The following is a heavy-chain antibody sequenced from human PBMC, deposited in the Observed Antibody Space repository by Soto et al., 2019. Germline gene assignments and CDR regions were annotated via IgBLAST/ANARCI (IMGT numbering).Heavy chain of an antibody. CDR2: MNPNSGNT. Sequence: ASVKVSCKASGYTFTSYDINWVRQATGQGLEWMGWMNPNSGNTGYAQKFQGRVTMTRNTSISTAYMELNSLRAEDTALYYCAKDIGSSGWYTAVDYWGQGTLVTVSS. CDR3: AKDIGSSGWYTAVDY. CDR1: GYTFTSYD. V-gene: IGHV1-8*01. J-gene: IGHJ4*02. D-gene: IGHD6-19*01.